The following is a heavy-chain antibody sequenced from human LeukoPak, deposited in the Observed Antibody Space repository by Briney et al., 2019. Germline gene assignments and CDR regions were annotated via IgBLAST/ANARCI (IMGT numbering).Heavy chain of an antibody. V-gene: IGHV4-39*01. CDR1: GGSISSTTYY. CDR3: TRRITGTTSDSFDY. Sequence: KSSETLSLTCTVSGGSISSTTYYWGWIRQPPGKGLEWIGTINYSGSTYYNPPLKSRVTMSVDTSKSQFSLKLSSVTAADTAVYYCTRRITGTTSDSFDYWGQGILVTVSS. CDR2: INYSGST. J-gene: IGHJ4*02. D-gene: IGHD1-20*01.